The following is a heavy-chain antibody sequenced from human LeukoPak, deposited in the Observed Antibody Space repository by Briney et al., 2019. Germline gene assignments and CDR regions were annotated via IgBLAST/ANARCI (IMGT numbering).Heavy chain of an antibody. V-gene: IGHV3-9*03. D-gene: IGHD6-19*01. J-gene: IGHJ3*02. CDR3: AKGMGGWYGVGNAFDI. CDR1: GFTFSSYW. Sequence: GGSLRLSCAASGFTFSSYWMHWVRQAPGKGLEWVSGISWNSGSIGYADSVKGRFTISRDNAKNSLYLQMNSLRAEDMALYYCAKGMGGWYGVGNAFDIWGQGTMVTVSS. CDR2: ISWNSGSI.